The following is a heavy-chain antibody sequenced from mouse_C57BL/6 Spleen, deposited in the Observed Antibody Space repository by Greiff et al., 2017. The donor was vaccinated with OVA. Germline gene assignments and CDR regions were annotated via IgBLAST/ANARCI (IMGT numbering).Heavy chain of an antibody. D-gene: IGHD1-1*01. J-gene: IGHJ4*01. Sequence: EVKVVESGGGLVQPGESLKLSCESNEYEFPSHDMSWVRKTPEKRLALVAAINSDGGSTYYPDTMERRFIISRDNTKKTLYLQMSSLRSEDTAVYYCARLLAGYYAMDYWGQGTSVTVSS. CDR3: ARLLAGYYAMDY. CDR2: INSDGGST. V-gene: IGHV5-2*01. CDR1: EYEFPSHD.